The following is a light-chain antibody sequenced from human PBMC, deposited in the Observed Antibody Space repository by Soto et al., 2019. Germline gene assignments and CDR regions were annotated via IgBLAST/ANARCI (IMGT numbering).Light chain of an antibody. V-gene: IGKV3-15*01. J-gene: IGKJ1*01. CDR2: GAS. Sequence: EIVMTQSPATLSVSPGERATLSCRASQSVSSNLAWYQQKPGQAPRLLIYGASTRATGIPARFSGSGSGTEFTLNLSSLQSEDFAGYYCQQYNNWPFPSWTFGQGTKVEIK. CDR1: QSVSSN. CDR3: QQYNNWPFPSWT.